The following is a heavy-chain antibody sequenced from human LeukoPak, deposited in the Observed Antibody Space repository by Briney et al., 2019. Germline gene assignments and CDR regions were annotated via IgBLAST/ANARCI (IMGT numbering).Heavy chain of an antibody. D-gene: IGHD2-8*01. Sequence: PGGSLRLSCAASGFTFSSYAMHWVRQAPGKGLEWVAVISYDGSNKYYADSVKGRFTISRDNSKNTLYLQMNSLRAEDTAVYYCATLDPYFLDYWGRGTLVTVSS. CDR1: GFTFSSYA. V-gene: IGHV3-30-3*01. CDR2: ISYDGSNK. CDR3: ATLDPYFLDY. J-gene: IGHJ4*02.